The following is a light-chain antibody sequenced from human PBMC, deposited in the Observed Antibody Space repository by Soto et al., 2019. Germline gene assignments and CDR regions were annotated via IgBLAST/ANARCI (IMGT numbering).Light chain of an antibody. J-gene: IGKJ5*01. CDR2: GAS. Sequence: IVMTQSPANLSVSPVERATLSCMASQSVSSNLAWYQQKPGQAPRLLIYGASTRATGIPARFSGSGSGTEFTLTISSLQSEDFAVYYCHQYNNWPPITFGQGTRLEIK. CDR3: HQYNNWPPIT. V-gene: IGKV3-15*01. CDR1: QSVSSN.